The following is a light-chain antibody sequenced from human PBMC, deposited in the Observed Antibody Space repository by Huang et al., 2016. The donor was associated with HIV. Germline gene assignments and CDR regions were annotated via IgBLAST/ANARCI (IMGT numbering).Light chain of an antibody. J-gene: IGKJ3*01. V-gene: IGKV3-15*01. CDR2: GAS. CDR3: QQFNNWPPRFT. Sequence: EIVMTQSPATLSVSPGERATLSCRASQNIGDNLTWYQHKPGQAPRLLIYGASTRATGIPPRFSGSGSGTEFTLTISGLESEDFAVYYCQQFNNWPPRFTFGPGTTVDV. CDR1: QNIGDN.